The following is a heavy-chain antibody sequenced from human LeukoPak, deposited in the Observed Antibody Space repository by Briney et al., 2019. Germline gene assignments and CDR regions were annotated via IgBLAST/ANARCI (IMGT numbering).Heavy chain of an antibody. CDR3: ARDRSGSSSVDDAFDI. V-gene: IGHV3-21*01. Sequence: GGSLRLSCEASGFTFSSYTMNWVRRAPGKGLEWVSSISSSSSYIYYADSMKGRFTISRDNAKKSLFLEMNSLRVEDTAVYYCARDRSGSSSVDDAFDIWGQGIMVTVSS. CDR2: ISSSSSYI. D-gene: IGHD1-26*01. CDR1: GFTFSSYT. J-gene: IGHJ3*02.